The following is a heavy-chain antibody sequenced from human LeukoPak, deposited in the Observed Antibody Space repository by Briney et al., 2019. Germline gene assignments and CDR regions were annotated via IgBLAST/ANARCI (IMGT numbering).Heavy chain of an antibody. CDR2: INHSGST. CDR1: GESFSGYY. CDR3: ARGLMGAGSSGAFDI. V-gene: IGHV4-34*01. Sequence: SETLSLTCAVYGESFSGYYWNWIRQPPGKGLEWIGEINHSGSTNYISSLKSRVTISIDTAKNQFSLKMSSVTAADTAVYYCARGLMGAGSSGAFDIWGQGTLVTVSS. J-gene: IGHJ3*02. D-gene: IGHD1-26*01.